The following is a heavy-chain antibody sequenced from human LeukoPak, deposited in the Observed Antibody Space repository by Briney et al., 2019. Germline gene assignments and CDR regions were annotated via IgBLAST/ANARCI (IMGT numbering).Heavy chain of an antibody. J-gene: IGHJ4*02. CDR3: ARDPTTQTFDY. CDR2: ISTYNGNT. D-gene: IGHD4-11*01. V-gene: IGHV1-18*01. CDR1: GYTFTSYG. Sequence: ASVKVSCKASGYTFTSYGISWVRQAPGQGLEWMGWISTYNGNTNYAQKLQGRVTITTDTSTTTAYMELRSLTSDDTAVYYCARDPTTQTFDYWAREPWSPSPQ.